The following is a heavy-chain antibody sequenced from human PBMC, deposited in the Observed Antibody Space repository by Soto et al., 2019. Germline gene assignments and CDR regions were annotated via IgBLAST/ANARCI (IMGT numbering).Heavy chain of an antibody. D-gene: IGHD2-15*01. CDR1: GGSFSGYY. V-gene: IGHV4-34*01. J-gene: IGHJ6*02. CDR3: ARGLSYGYCSGGSCYSPPRDYGMDV. CDR2: INHSGST. Sequence: SETLSLSCAVYGGSFSGYYWSWIRQPPGKGLEWIGEINHSGSTNYNPSLKSRVTISVDTSKNQFSLKLSSVTAADTAVYYCARGLSYGYCSGGSCYSPPRDYGMDVRGQGTTVTVSS.